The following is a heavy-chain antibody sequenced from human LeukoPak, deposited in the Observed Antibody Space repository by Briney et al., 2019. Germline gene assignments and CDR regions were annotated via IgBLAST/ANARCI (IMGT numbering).Heavy chain of an antibody. V-gene: IGHV4-59*01. J-gene: IGHJ6*02. CDR2: IYYSGSI. D-gene: IGHD5-18*01. CDR3: ARDPRVYSYGHDYYYYGMDV. CDR1: GGSISSYY. Sequence: SETLSLTCTVSGGSISSYYWSWIRQPPGKGLEWIGYIYYSGSINYNPSLKSRVTISVDTSKNQFSLKLSSVTAADTAVYYCARDPRVYSYGHDYYYYGMDVWGQGTTVTVSS.